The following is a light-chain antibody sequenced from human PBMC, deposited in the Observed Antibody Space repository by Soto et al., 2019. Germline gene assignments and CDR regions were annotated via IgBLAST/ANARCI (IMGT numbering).Light chain of an antibody. V-gene: IGLV1-44*01. CDR2: TNN. CDR3: AAWDDSLNGVV. Sequence: QLVLTQPPSASGTPGQRVTISCSGSNSNVGSNAVHWYQQLPGAAPKLLIYTNNKRPSGVPDRFSGSKSGTSASLAISGLQSDDEADYYCAAWDDSLNGVVFGGGTKLTVL. J-gene: IGLJ2*01. CDR1: NSNVGSNA.